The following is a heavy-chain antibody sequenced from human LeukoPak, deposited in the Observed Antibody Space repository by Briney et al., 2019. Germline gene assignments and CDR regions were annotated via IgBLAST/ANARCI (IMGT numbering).Heavy chain of an antibody. D-gene: IGHD3-22*01. CDR1: GYTFTSYD. V-gene: IGHV1-8*02. CDR3: ARVYSRRSSGYYYADY. J-gene: IGHJ4*02. CDR2: MNPNSGNT. Sequence: GASVKVSCKASGYTFTSYDINWVRQATGQGLEWMGWMNPNSGNTGYAHKFQGRVTMTRNTSISTAYMELSSLRSEDTAVYYCARVYSRRSSGYYYADYWGQGTLVTVSS.